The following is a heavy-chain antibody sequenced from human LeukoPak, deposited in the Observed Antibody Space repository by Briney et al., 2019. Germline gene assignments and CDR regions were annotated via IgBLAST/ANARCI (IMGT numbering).Heavy chain of an antibody. Sequence: PGGSLRLSCAASGFTFSSYAMHWVRQAPGKGLEWVAVISYDGSNKYYADSVKGRFTISRDNSKNTLYLQMNSLRAEDTAVYYYARGPYDFWSGYSDYWGQGTLVTVSS. J-gene: IGHJ4*02. CDR1: GFTFSSYA. CDR2: ISYDGSNK. D-gene: IGHD3-3*01. CDR3: ARGPYDFWSGYSDY. V-gene: IGHV3-30-3*01.